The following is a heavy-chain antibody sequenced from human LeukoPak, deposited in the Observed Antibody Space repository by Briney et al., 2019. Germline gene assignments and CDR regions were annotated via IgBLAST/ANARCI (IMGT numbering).Heavy chain of an antibody. CDR1: GYTFTDYY. CDR2: INPNSGGT. V-gene: IGHV1-2*02. J-gene: IGHJ4*02. D-gene: IGHD6-13*01. CDR3: ARANDQTYSSSWYWGY. Sequence: ASVKVSCKASGYTFTDYYMHWVRQAPGQGLEWMGWINPNSGGTNYAQKFQGRVTMTRDTSISTAYMELSRLRSDDTAVYYCARANDQTYSSSWYWGYWGQGTLVTVSS.